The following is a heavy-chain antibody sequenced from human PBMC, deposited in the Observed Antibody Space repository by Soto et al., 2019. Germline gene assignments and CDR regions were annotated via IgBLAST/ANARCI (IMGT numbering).Heavy chain of an antibody. CDR3: ASSIN. CDR1: GFPFSSYG. CDR2: LWYDGSNK. Sequence: RLSCAASGFPFSSYGMHWVRQAPGKGLDWVAVLWYDGSNKDYADSVKGRFTISRDNSKNTLFLQMNNLRVDDTAVYYCASSINWGQGTLVTVSS. V-gene: IGHV3-33*01. J-gene: IGHJ4*02.